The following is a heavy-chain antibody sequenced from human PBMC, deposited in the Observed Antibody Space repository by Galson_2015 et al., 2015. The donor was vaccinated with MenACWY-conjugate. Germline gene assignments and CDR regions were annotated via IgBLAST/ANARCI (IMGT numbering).Heavy chain of an antibody. CDR1: GFTLSSCA. CDR3: AKDKNVGDYGDFYY. D-gene: IGHD4-17*01. CDR2: ISGGGDDT. J-gene: IGHJ4*02. Sequence: SLRLSCAASGFTLSSCAKSWVRQAPGKGLEWVSGISGGGDDTYYADSVKGRFTISRANYRNTLYLQMNSLRAEDTAVYYCAKDKNVGDYGDFYYWGQGTLVTVSS. V-gene: IGHV3-23*01.